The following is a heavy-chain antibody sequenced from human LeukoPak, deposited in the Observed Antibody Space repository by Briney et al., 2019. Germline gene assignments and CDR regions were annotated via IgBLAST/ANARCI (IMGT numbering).Heavy chain of an antibody. CDR3: ALYSDYYYAKYFDP. J-gene: IGHJ5*02. V-gene: IGHV3-49*04. CDR1: GVPFADYS. CDR2: TRSKAYGGKI. Sequence: PGGSLRLSCKVSGVPFADYSVTWVRQTPEKGPQWIGLTRSKAYGGKIEYVASVKDRFIITRDDSQSIAYLQMNSLKSEDTAVYYCALYSDYYYAKYFDPWGQGTLVIVSS. D-gene: IGHD4-11*01.